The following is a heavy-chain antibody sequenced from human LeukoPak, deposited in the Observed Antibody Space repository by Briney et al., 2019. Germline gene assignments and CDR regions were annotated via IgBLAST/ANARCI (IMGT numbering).Heavy chain of an antibody. Sequence: GGSLRLSCAASGFTFSSYAMPWVRQAPGKGLEWVAVISYDGSNKYYADSVKGRFTISRDNSKNTLYLQMNSLRAEDTAVYYCARAGITMIVVPIGYFDYWGQGTLVTVSS. J-gene: IGHJ4*02. CDR2: ISYDGSNK. V-gene: IGHV3-30-3*01. CDR3: ARAGITMIVVPIGYFDY. D-gene: IGHD3-22*01. CDR1: GFTFSSYA.